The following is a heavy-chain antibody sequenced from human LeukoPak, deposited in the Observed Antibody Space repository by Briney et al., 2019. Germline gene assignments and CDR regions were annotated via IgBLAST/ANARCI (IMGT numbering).Heavy chain of an antibody. CDR1: GFTFSSYA. Sequence: GGSLRLSCAASGFTFSSYAMHWVRQAPGKGLEWVAVISYDGSNKYYADSVKGRFTISRDNSKDTLYLQMNSLRAEDTAVYCCAREYLPYQINWFDPWGQGTLVTVSS. J-gene: IGHJ5*02. V-gene: IGHV3-30-3*01. D-gene: IGHD2-2*01. CDR2: ISYDGSNK. CDR3: AREYLPYQINWFDP.